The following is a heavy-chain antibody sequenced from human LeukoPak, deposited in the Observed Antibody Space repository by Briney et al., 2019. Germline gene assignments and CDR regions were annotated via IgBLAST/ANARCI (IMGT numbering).Heavy chain of an antibody. CDR2: IYYSGST. D-gene: IGHD3-3*01. V-gene: IGHV4-39*01. CDR3: ARGGPRITIFGVVIMEESEYNWFDP. Sequence: SETLSLTCTVSGGSISSSSYYWGWIRQPPGKGLEWIGSIYYSGSTYYNPSLKSRVTISVDTSKNQFSLKLSSVTAADTAVYYCARGGPRITIFGVVIMEESEYNWFDPWGQGTLVTVSS. CDR1: GGSISSSSYY. J-gene: IGHJ5*02.